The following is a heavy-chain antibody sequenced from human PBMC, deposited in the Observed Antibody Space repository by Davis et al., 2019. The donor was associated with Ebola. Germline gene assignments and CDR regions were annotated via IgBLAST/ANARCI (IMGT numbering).Heavy chain of an antibody. CDR2: LGLSADT. Sequence: GESLKISCAASGFTVSSNYMSWVRRAPVKGPEWVSTLGLSADTYYADSVKGRFTISRDNSKNTLHLQMNSLRVEDTAIYYCAKDTSNVWFDVWGQGTMVTASS. J-gene: IGHJ3*01. V-gene: IGHV3-53*01. D-gene: IGHD6-19*01. CDR1: GFTVSSNY. CDR3: AKDTSNVWFDV.